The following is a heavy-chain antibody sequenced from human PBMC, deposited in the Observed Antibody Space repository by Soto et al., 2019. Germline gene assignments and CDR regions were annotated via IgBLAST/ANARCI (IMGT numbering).Heavy chain of an antibody. D-gene: IGHD2-21*02. CDR1: GFTVSSNY. CDR3: VSMPAISFFDY. V-gene: IGHV3-66*01. J-gene: IGHJ4*02. CDR2: IYSGGST. Sequence: EVQLVESGGGLVQPGGSLRLSCAASGFTVSSNYMSWVRQAPGKGLEWVSVIYSGGSTYYADSVKGRFTISRDNSKNTLYLPMNILIAADTAVYYCVSMPAISFFDYWGQGTLVTVSS.